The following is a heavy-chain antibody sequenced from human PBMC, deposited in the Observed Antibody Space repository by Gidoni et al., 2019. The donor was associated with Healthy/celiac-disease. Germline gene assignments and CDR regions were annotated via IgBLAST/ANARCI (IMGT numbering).Heavy chain of an antibody. J-gene: IGHJ6*02. CDR2: IHYSGST. D-gene: IGHD2-2*02. CDR3: ARDCSSTSCYNYYYGMDV. Sequence: QLQLQASGPGLVKPSATLSLTCTVSGGSISSRSYSWGWIRQPPGKGLEWIGSIHYSGSTYYNPSLKSRVTISVDTSKNQFSRKLSSVTAADTAVYYCARDCSSTSCYNYYYGMDVWGQGTTVTVSS. CDR1: GGSISSRSYS. V-gene: IGHV4-39*07.